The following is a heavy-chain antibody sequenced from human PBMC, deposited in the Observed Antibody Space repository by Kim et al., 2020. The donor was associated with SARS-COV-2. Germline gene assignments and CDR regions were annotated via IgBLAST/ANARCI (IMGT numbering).Heavy chain of an antibody. Sequence: GGSLRLSCAASGFTFSTYAMHWVRQAPGKGPEWVAVISKDGNNKYYADSVKGRFTISRDNSKNTLFLEMDSLRPEDTAVYHCAKGVWTSGPSCAWDCDLDDWGEGTLVTVSS. CDR1: GFTFSTYA. CDR2: ISKDGNNK. D-gene: IGHD2-2*01. J-gene: IGHJ4*02. V-gene: IGHV3-30*18. CDR3: AKGVWTSGPSCAWDCDLDD.